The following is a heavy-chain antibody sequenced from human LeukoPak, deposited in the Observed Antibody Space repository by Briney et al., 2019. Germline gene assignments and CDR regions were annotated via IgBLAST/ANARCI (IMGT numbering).Heavy chain of an antibody. CDR3: ARDPSIQVGANGMDV. J-gene: IGHJ6*02. Sequence: GGSLRLSCAASGFTFSSYWMSWVRQAPGKGLEWVANIKQDGSEKYYVDSVKGRFTISRDNAKNSLYLQMNSLRAEDTAVYYCARDPSIQVGANGMDVWGQGTTVTVSS. CDR1: GFTFSSYW. D-gene: IGHD1-26*01. V-gene: IGHV3-7*01. CDR2: IKQDGSEK.